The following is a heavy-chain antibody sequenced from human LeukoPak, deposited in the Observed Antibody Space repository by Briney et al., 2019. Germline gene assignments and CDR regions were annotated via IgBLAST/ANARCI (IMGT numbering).Heavy chain of an antibody. Sequence: GGSLRLSCAVSGFTFSTYSMNWVRQAPGKGLEWVSSISTSSTDNYADSVRGRFTISRDNAENSLYLQMNSLRAEDTAVYYCARAYSSGWYFDYWGQGTLVTVSS. CDR3: ARAYSSGWYFDY. CDR1: GFTFSTYS. CDR2: ISTSSTD. J-gene: IGHJ4*02. D-gene: IGHD6-19*01. V-gene: IGHV3-21*01.